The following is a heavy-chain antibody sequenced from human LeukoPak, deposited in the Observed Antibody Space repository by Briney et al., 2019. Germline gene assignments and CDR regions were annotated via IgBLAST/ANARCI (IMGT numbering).Heavy chain of an antibody. J-gene: IGHJ4*02. CDR2: INPAGGST. CDR1: GYTFTNYY. Sequence: ASVKVSCKASGYTFTNYYIHWVRQAPGQGLEWMGIINPAGGSTGYAQKFQGRVTMTRDTSTSTVYMELSSLRSEDTAVCYCARYNGDLTGGFDYWGQGTLVTVSS. V-gene: IGHV1-46*01. D-gene: IGHD4-17*01. CDR3: ARYNGDLTGGFDY.